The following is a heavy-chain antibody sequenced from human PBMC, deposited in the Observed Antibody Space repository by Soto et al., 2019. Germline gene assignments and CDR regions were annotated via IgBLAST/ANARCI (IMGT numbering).Heavy chain of an antibody. CDR1: GGSISSGGYF. Sequence: SETLSLTCTVSGGSISSGGYFWSWVRQHPGKGLEWIGNIYYSGRTYYNPSLKSRVTISVDTSKNQFSLKLSSVTAADTAVYYCARFATEENPKVGSWYYFDYWGQGTRVTVSS. V-gene: IGHV4-31*03. CDR3: ARFATEENPKVGSWYYFDY. D-gene: IGHD6-13*01. CDR2: IYYSGRT. J-gene: IGHJ4*02.